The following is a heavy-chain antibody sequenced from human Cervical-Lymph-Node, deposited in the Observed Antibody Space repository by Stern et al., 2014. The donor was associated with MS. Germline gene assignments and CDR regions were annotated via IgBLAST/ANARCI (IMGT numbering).Heavy chain of an antibody. Sequence: QVQLVESGAEVKKPGSSVKVSCKASGGTFSRYAISLVRQVPGQGLEWMGGIIPIFGTANYAQKFQGRVTITADESTSTAYMELSSLRSEDTAVYYCASYSSGTDYWGQGTLVTVSS. J-gene: IGHJ4*02. D-gene: IGHD3-22*01. CDR2: IIPIFGTA. V-gene: IGHV1-69*01. CDR3: ASYSSGTDY. CDR1: GGTFSRYA.